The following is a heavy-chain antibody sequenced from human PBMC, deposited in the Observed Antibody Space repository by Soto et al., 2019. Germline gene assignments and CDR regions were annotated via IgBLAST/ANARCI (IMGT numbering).Heavy chain of an antibody. D-gene: IGHD3-10*01. CDR2: IYPGDSDT. J-gene: IGHJ4*02. Sequence: GESLKISCKTSGYSFTTYWIGWVRQMPGKGLEWVGVIYPGDSDTRYSPSFQGQVTISADKSISTAYLQWSSLRASDTAMYYCARHPGSRWVNIASGTDYWGQGTLVTVSS. CDR1: GYSFTTYW. V-gene: IGHV5-51*01. CDR3: ARHPGSRWVNIASGTDY.